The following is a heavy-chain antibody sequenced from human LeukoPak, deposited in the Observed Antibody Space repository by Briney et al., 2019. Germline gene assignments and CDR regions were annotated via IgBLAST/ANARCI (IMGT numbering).Heavy chain of an antibody. V-gene: IGHV3-48*02. CDR2: ISSGSSTI. D-gene: IGHD3-10*01. CDR3: ARDHNYGFDY. Sequence: GGSLRLSCAASGFTFSTYSMNWVRQAPGKGLEWVSYISSGSSTIYYADSVKGRFTISRDNAKNSLNLQMNSLRDEDTAVYYCARDHNYGFDYWGQGTLVTVSS. J-gene: IGHJ4*02. CDR1: GFTFSTYS.